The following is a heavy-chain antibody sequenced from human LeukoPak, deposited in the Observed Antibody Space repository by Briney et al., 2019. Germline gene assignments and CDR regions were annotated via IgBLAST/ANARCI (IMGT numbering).Heavy chain of an antibody. J-gene: IGHJ4*02. V-gene: IGHV1-2*02. CDR1: GYTFTGYY. D-gene: IGHD2-21*02. CDR3: AREWLAGGGCYTDC. Sequence: ASVEVSCKASGYTFTGYYMHWVRQAPGQALEWMGWINPNSGGTNYAQKFQGRVTMTRDTSISTAYMELSRLRSDDTAVYYCAREWLAGGGCYTDCWGQGTLVTVSS. CDR2: INPNSGGT.